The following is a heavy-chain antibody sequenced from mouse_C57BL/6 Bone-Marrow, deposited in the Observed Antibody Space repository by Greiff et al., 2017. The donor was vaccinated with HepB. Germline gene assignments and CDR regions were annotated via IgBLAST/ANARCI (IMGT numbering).Heavy chain of an antibody. D-gene: IGHD2-3*01. CDR2: IDPTRGGT. Sequence: QVQLQQPGAELVKPGASVKLSCKASGYTFTSYWMHWVKQRPGRGLEWIGRIDPTRGGTKYNEKFKSKATLTVDKPSSTAYMQLSSRTSEDSAVYYCAYDGYYPFAYWGQGTLVTVSA. CDR3: AYDGYYPFAY. V-gene: IGHV1-72*01. CDR1: GYTFTSYW. J-gene: IGHJ3*01.